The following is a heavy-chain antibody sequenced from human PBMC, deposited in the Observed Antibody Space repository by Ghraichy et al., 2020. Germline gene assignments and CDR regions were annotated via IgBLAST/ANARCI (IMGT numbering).Heavy chain of an antibody. D-gene: IGHD6-19*01. V-gene: IGHV4-34*01. Sequence: SETLSLTCAVYGGSFSGYYWSWIRQPPGKGLEWIGEINHSGSTNYNPSLQSRVTISVDTSKNQFSLKLSSVTAADTAVYYCARAPGYSSGWLGYWGQGTLVTVSS. J-gene: IGHJ4*02. CDR3: ARAPGYSSGWLGY. CDR1: GGSFSGYY. CDR2: INHSGST.